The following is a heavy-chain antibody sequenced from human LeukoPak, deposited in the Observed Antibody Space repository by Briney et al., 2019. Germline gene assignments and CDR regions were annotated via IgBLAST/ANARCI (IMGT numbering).Heavy chain of an antibody. J-gene: IGHJ4*02. CDR3: ARVEWELLPYFDY. CDR2: INPNSGGT. V-gene: IGHV1-2*06. CDR1: GYTFTGYY. D-gene: IGHD1-26*01. Sequence: ASVKVSCKASGYTFTGYYMHWVRQAPGQGLEWMGRINPNSGGTNYAQKFQGRVTMTRDTSISTAYMELSRLRSDDTAVYYCARVEWELLPYFDYWGQGTQVTVSS.